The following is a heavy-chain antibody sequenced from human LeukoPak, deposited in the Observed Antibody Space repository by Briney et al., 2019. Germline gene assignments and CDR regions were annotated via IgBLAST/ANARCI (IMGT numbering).Heavy chain of an antibody. V-gene: IGHV3-23*01. CDR1: GFTFSSYA. J-gene: IGHJ6*02. CDR3: ARELLRITMVRGVIITTYYGMDV. CDR2: ISGSGGST. Sequence: AGGSLRLSWAASGFTFSSYAMSWVSQAPGKGLEWVSAISGSGGSTYYADSVKGRFTISRDNSKNTLYLQMNSLRAEDTAVYYCARELLRITMVRGVIITTYYGMDVWGQGTTVTVSS. D-gene: IGHD3-10*01.